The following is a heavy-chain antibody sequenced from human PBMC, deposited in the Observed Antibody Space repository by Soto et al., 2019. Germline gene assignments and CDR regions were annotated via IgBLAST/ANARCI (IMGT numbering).Heavy chain of an antibody. V-gene: IGHV4-30-2*03. J-gene: IGHJ4*02. CDR3: ARIRIAVAGTADY. CDR1: GGSISSGGYS. Sequence: SETLSLTCAVSGGSISSGGYSWSWIRQPPGKGLEWIGSIYYSGSTYYNPSLKSRVTISVDTSKNQFSLKLSSVTAADTAVYYCARIRIAVAGTADYWGQGTLVTVSS. CDR2: IYYSGST. D-gene: IGHD6-19*01.